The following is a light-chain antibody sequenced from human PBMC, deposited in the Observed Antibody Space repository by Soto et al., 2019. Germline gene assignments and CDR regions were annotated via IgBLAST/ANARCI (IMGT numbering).Light chain of an antibody. Sequence: DIQMTQSPSTLSGSVGDRATITCRASQTISSWLAWYQQKPGKAPKLLIYDASNLETGVPSRFSGSGSGTDFTFTISSLQPEDIATYYCQQYDNLPPLFTFGPGTKVDIK. CDR3: QQYDNLPPLFT. J-gene: IGKJ3*01. V-gene: IGKV1-33*01. CDR2: DAS. CDR1: QTISSW.